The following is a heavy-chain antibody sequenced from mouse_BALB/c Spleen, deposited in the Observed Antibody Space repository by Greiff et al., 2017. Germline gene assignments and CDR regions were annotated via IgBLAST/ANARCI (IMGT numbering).Heavy chain of an antibody. CDR1: GFTFSSYG. Sequence: EVQVVESGGDLVKPGGSLKLSCAASGFTFSSYGMSWVRQTPDKRLEWVATISSGGSYTYYPDSVKGRFTISRDNAKNTLYLQMSSLKSEDTAMYYCARQRGSIYYDYDGSMDYWGQGTSVTVSS. J-gene: IGHJ4*01. V-gene: IGHV5-6*01. CDR3: ARQRGSIYYDYDGSMDY. D-gene: IGHD2-4*01. CDR2: ISSGGSYT.